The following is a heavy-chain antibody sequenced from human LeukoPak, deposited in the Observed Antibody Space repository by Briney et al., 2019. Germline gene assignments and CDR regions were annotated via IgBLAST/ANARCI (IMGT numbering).Heavy chain of an antibody. CDR1: GGSISSYY. V-gene: IGHV4-59*08. Sequence: PSETLSLTCTVSGGSISSYYWSWIRQPPGKGLEWIGYIYYSGSTNYNPSLKSRVTISVDTSKNQFSLKLSSVTAADTAVYYCARLRIAAAGTGWFDPWGQGTLVNVP. J-gene: IGHJ5*02. CDR2: IYYSGST. D-gene: IGHD6-13*01. CDR3: ARLRIAAAGTGWFDP.